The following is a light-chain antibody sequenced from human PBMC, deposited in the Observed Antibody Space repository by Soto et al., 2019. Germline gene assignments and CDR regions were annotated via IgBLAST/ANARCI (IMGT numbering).Light chain of an antibody. J-gene: IGLJ2*01. Sequence: QSALTQPASVSGSPGQSITISCTGTSSDVGSYNLVSWYQQHPGKAHKLMIYEVSKRPSGVSNRFSGSKSGNTASLTISGLQAEDEADYYCCSYAGRDVVFGGGTQLTVL. V-gene: IGLV2-23*02. CDR2: EVS. CDR3: CSYAGRDVV. CDR1: SSDVGSYNL.